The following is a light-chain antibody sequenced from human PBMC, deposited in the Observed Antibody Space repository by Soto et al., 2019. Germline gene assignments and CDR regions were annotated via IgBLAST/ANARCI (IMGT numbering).Light chain of an antibody. V-gene: IGKV3-20*01. Sequence: EIVLTQSPGTLSLSPGERATLSCRARERVSSTFLAWYQQKPGQAPRLLIYGASSRAPGIPDRFSASGSGTDFTLTIRRLEPEDFAVYYCQQHGSSPRTFGGGTKVEI. CDR2: GAS. CDR1: ERVSSTF. J-gene: IGKJ4*01. CDR3: QQHGSSPRT.